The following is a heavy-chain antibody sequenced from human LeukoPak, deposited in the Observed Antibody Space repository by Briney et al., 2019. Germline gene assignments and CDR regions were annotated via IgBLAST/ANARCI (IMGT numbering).Heavy chain of an antibody. CDR3: ARDRLLWFGEIPKEAGWFDP. D-gene: IGHD3-10*01. V-gene: IGHV4-61*02. CDR1: GYSISSGYY. J-gene: IGHJ5*02. Sequence: NPSETLSLTCTVSGYSISSGYYWSWIRQPAGKGLEWIGRIYTSGSTNYNPSLKSRVTISVDTSKNQFSLKLSSVTAADTAVYYCARDRLLWFGEIPKEAGWFDPWGQGTLVTVSS. CDR2: IYTSGST.